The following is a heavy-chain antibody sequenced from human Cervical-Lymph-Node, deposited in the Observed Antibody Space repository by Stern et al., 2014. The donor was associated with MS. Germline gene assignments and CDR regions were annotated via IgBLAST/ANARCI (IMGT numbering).Heavy chain of an antibody. J-gene: IGHJ4*02. Sequence: EVQLVESGGGLVTPGGSLRLSCAASGFTFRSYGMKWVRQAPGKGLEWGSSISSSSTYIFYADSGKGRFTISRDNAKNSVYLQMNSLRAEDTAVYYCATTVTPRTFDYWGQGALVTVSS. D-gene: IGHD4-17*01. V-gene: IGHV3-21*01. CDR3: ATTVTPRTFDY. CDR2: ISSSSTYI. CDR1: GFTFRSYG.